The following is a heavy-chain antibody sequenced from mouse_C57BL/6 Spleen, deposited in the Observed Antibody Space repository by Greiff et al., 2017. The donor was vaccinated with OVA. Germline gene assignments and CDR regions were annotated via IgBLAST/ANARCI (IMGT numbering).Heavy chain of an antibody. CDR1: GFTFSDYG. Sequence: EVKLMESGGGLVKPGGSLKLSCAASGFTFSDYGMHWVRQAPEKGLEWVAYISSGSSTIYYADTVKGRFTISRDNAKNTLFLQMTSLRSEDTAMYYCARGDDDGYYVDYWGQGTTLTVSS. CDR3: ARGDDDGYYVDY. V-gene: IGHV5-17*01. D-gene: IGHD2-3*01. CDR2: ISSGSSTI. J-gene: IGHJ2*01.